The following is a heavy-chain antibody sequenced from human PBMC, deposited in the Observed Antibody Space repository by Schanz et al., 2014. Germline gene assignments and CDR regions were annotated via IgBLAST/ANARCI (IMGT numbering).Heavy chain of an antibody. J-gene: IGHJ4*02. CDR2: IGYLGDT. CDR1: GITLSNSD. Sequence: EADLVASGGGIIQRGGSLRLSCAASGITLSNSDMPWVRQGTGKGLEWVSTIGYLGDTYYPDSVKGRFTVSRDSGQNSLYLQMNSLRAGDTAVYYCARGTDWNLHYWGQGALVTVSS. CDR3: ARGTDWNLHY. D-gene: IGHD1-1*01. V-gene: IGHV3-13*01.